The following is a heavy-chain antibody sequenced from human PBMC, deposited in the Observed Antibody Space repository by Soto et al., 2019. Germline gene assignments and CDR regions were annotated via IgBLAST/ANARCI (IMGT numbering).Heavy chain of an antibody. V-gene: IGHV3-7*03. CDR1: GFTFSSYW. CDR2: IKQDGSEK. J-gene: IGHJ4*02. CDR3: AKVGSYGSGSSDY. Sequence: EVQLVESGGGLVQPGGSLRLSCAASGFTFSSYWMSWVRQAPGKGLEWVANIKQDGSEKYYVDSVKGRFTISRDNAKNSLYLQMNSLRAEDTALYYCAKVGSYGSGSSDYWGQGTLVTVSS. D-gene: IGHD3-10*01.